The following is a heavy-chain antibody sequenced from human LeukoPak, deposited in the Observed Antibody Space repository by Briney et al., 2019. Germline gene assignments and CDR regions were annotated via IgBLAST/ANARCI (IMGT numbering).Heavy chain of an antibody. CDR3: ARNKSGYSSSSWYFDL. Sequence: SETLSLTGAVYGGSFSGYYWSWIRQPPGKGLEWIGEINHSGSTNYNTSLKSRVTVSVDTSKNQFSLKLSSVTAADTAVYYCARNKSGYSSSSWYFDLWGRGTLVTVSS. D-gene: IGHD6-13*01. CDR1: GGSFSGYY. V-gene: IGHV4-34*01. CDR2: INHSGST. J-gene: IGHJ2*01.